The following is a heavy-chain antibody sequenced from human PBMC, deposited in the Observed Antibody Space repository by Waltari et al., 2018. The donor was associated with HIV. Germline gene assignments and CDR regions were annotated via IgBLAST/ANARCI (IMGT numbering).Heavy chain of an antibody. Sequence: QVQLVQSGAEVKKPGASVKVSCKASGYTFTSYAMHWVRQAPGQRLEWMGWINAGNGNTKYSQKFQGRVTITRDTSASTAYMELSSLRSEDTAVYYCARDPMRRANAIQIPRWGYYFDYWGQGTLVTVSS. CDR1: GYTFTSYA. J-gene: IGHJ4*02. CDR3: ARDPMRRANAIQIPRWGYYFDY. CDR2: INAGNGNT. D-gene: IGHD2-8*01. V-gene: IGHV1-3*01.